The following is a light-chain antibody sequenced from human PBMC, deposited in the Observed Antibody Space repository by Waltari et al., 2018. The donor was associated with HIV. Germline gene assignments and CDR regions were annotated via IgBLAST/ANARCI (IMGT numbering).Light chain of an antibody. CDR2: GKN. V-gene: IGLV3-19*01. Sequence: SSELTQDPAVSVALGQTVRITCPGDRLRSYYASWYKQKPGQAPVLVIYGKNNRPSGIPDRFSGSSSGNTASLTITGAQAEDEADYYCNSRDSSGNHLVFGGGTKLTVL. CDR3: NSRDSSGNHLV. CDR1: RLRSYY. J-gene: IGLJ2*01.